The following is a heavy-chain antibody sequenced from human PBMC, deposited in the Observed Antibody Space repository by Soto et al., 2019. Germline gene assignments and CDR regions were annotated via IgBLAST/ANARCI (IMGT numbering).Heavy chain of an antibody. CDR1: GFTFGRHW. J-gene: IGHJ4*02. Sequence: QPGGSLRLSCAASGFTFGRHWMHWVRQAPGKGLVYVSRISSGGTTTNYAESVKGRFTISRDNARNTLYLQMNSLRVEDTAVYYCARFGTYYDTSGFLYWGEGTPVTVSS. D-gene: IGHD3-22*01. CDR2: ISSGGTTT. V-gene: IGHV3-74*01. CDR3: ARFGTYYDTSGFLY.